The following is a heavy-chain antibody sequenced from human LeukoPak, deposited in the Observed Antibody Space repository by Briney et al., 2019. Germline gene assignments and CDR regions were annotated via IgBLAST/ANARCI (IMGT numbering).Heavy chain of an antibody. CDR2: ISVSGNT. D-gene: IGHD6-6*01. V-gene: IGHV3-23*01. J-gene: IGHJ4*02. CDR1: GFTLSSYA. Sequence: GGSLRLSCAASGFTLSSYAMSWVRQGPGKGLEWVSAISVSGNTYHADSVKGRFTISRDSSKNTLYLQMNSLRAEDTAVYYCRGSSSSFDYWGQGTLVTVSS. CDR3: RGSSSSFDY.